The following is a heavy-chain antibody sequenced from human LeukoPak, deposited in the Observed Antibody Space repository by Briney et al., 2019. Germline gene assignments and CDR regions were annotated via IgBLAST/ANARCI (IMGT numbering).Heavy chain of an antibody. Sequence: GGSLRLSCAASGFTFNTYGMNWVRQAPGKGLEWVANIKQDGSEKYYVDSVKGRFAISRDNAKNSLYLQMNSLRAEDTAVYYCARVGAHYYYYYMDVWGKGTTVTISS. D-gene: IGHD3-16*01. V-gene: IGHV3-7*01. CDR2: IKQDGSEK. CDR3: ARVGAHYYYYYMDV. J-gene: IGHJ6*03. CDR1: GFTFNTYG.